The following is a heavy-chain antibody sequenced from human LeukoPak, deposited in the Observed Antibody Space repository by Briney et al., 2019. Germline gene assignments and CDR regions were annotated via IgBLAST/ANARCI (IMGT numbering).Heavy chain of an antibody. CDR3: ARGPSGWFDP. CDR2: MNPNSGNT. D-gene: IGHD1-1*01. Sequence: ASVKVSCKASGYTFTSYDINWVRQATGPGLGWMGWMNPNSGNTGYAQKFQGRVTITRNTSISKAYMELSSLRSEDTAVYYCARGPSGWFDPWGEGTLVTVSS. J-gene: IGHJ5*02. V-gene: IGHV1-8*03. CDR1: GYTFTSYD.